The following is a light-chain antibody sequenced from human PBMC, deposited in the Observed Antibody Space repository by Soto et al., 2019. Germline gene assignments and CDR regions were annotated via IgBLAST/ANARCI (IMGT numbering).Light chain of an antibody. Sequence: EIVLTQSPGTLSLSPGDRATLSCRASQSVSDTYIAWYQQKPGQAPRLLIYGASSRATGMPDRFSGSGSGTDFTLTISRLEPEDLAVYYCQQYGSSPWTFGQGTKVEIK. J-gene: IGKJ1*01. CDR3: QQYGSSPWT. V-gene: IGKV3-20*01. CDR2: GAS. CDR1: QSVSDTY.